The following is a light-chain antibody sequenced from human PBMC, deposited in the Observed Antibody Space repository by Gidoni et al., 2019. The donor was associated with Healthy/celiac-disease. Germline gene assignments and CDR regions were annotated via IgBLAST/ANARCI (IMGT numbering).Light chain of an antibody. J-gene: IGKJ3*01. V-gene: IGKV2-28*01. Sequence: DTVMTQSPLSLPVTPGEPASISCRSSQSLLHSNGYNYLDWYLQKPGQSPQLLIYLGSNRASGIPDRFSGSGSGTDFTLRISRVGAEDVGVYYCMQALPARFTFGPGTKVDIK. CDR1: QSLLHSNGYNY. CDR2: LGS. CDR3: MQALPARFT.